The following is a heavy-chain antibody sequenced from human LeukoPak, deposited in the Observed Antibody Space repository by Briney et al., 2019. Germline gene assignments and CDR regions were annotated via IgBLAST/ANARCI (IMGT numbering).Heavy chain of an antibody. J-gene: IGHJ4*02. V-gene: IGHV1-69*13. CDR1: GGTFSSYA. D-gene: IGHD3-10*01. Sequence: SVEVSCKASGGTFSSYAISWVRQAPGQGLEWMGGIIPIFGTANYAQKFQGRVTITADESTSTAYMELSSLRSEDTAVYYCARDGNNGSGSYYNVYYFDYWGQGTLVTVSS. CDR3: ARDGNNGSGSYYNVYYFDY. CDR2: IIPIFGTA.